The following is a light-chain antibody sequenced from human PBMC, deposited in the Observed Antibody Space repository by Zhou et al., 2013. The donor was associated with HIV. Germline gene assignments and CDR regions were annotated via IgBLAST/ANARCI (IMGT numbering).Light chain of an antibody. Sequence: IQMTQSPPSLSTYVGDRVTITCRASHDVGTSLAWFQQRPGKAPKSLIYAASRSQSGVPSRFSGSGSGTDFTLTISSLQPEDFATYYCQQFNSYPLTFGPGTKVDIK. CDR3: QQFNSYPLT. CDR2: AAS. J-gene: IGKJ3*01. V-gene: IGKV1-16*01. CDR1: HDVGTS.